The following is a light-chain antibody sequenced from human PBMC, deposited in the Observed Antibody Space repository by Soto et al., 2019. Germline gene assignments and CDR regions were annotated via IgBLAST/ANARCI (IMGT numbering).Light chain of an antibody. Sequence: DIQMTQSPSTLSASVGDRVTINCRASQSISSWLAWYQQKPGTAPKLLIYKASTLESGVPSRFSGSGSGTEITLTISSLQPDDFATYYCQQYNSNSAFGQGTKVEIK. V-gene: IGKV1-5*03. CDR3: QQYNSNSA. CDR2: KAS. CDR1: QSISSW. J-gene: IGKJ1*01.